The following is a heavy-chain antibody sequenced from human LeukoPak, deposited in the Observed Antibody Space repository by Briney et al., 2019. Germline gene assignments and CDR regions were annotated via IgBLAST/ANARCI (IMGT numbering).Heavy chain of an antibody. CDR1: GLTLDDFA. CDR2: IIWNSVGT. Sequence: GGSLTLSCAPSGLTLDDFAMHWVRQPPGGGLEWVSGIIWNSVGTGYAQSLKGRFTISRDNAKNSPYLQMSSLRSEDTALYHCAKPLHGYADTPRPDDFDIWGQGTVVSASS. V-gene: IGHV3-9*01. D-gene: IGHD3-16*01. CDR3: AKPLHGYADTPRPDDFDI. J-gene: IGHJ3*02.